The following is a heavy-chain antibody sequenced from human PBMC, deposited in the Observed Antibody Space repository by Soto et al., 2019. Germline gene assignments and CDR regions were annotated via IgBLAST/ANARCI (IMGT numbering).Heavy chain of an antibody. V-gene: IGHV4-59*01. Sequence: PSETLSLTCTVSGGSISSYYWSWIRQPPGKGLEWIGYIYYSGSTNYNPSLKSRVTISVDTSKNQFSLKLSSVTAADTAVYYCARDRVGFVMVSLDYYYGMDVWGQGTTVTVSS. J-gene: IGHJ6*02. CDR3: ARDRVGFVMVSLDYYYGMDV. D-gene: IGHD1-26*01. CDR2: IYYSGST. CDR1: GGSISSYY.